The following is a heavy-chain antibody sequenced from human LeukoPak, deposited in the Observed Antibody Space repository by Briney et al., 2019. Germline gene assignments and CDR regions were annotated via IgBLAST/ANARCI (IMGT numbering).Heavy chain of an antibody. V-gene: IGHV3-53*01. D-gene: IGHD3-22*01. CDR3: AGAVVLRNAFDI. J-gene: IGHJ3*02. CDR2: IYSGGST. CDR1: GFTVSSNY. Sequence: GGSLRLPCAASGFTVSSNYMSRVRQAPGKGLEWVSVIYSGGSTYYADSVKGRFTISRDNSKNTLYLQMNSLRAEDTAVYYCAGAVVLRNAFDIWGQGTMVTVSS.